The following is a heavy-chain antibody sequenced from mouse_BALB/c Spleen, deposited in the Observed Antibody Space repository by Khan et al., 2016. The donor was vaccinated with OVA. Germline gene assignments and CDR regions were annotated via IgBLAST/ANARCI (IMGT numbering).Heavy chain of an antibody. J-gene: IGHJ4*01. CDR2: INPSTIYT. CDR3: ARRLPPYYYAMDH. D-gene: IGHD3-2*02. CDR1: GYTFTNYW. Sequence: QVQLKQSGAELAKPGASVKMSCKASGYTFTNYWMHWVKQRPGQGLEWIGYINPSTIYTEYNQKFKDKATLTADKSSSTAYMQLRSLTSEDSAVYYCARRLPPYYYAMDHWGQGTSVTVSS. V-gene: IGHV1-7*01.